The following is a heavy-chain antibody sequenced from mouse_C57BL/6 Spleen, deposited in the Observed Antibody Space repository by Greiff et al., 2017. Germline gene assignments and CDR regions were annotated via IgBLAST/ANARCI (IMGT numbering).Heavy chain of an antibody. CDR1: GFSINSDCY. D-gene: IGHD2-12*01. V-gene: IGHV3-3*01. Sequence: EVKLLESGPSLVRPSQSLSLTCTATGFSINSDCYWIWIRQFPGNKLEYIGYTLYSGITNYNPSLESQTYITRDTSKNQFSLKLSSVTTEDTDTDDCARLYPSYYARDYWGQGTSVTVSS. CDR2: TLYSGIT. CDR3: ARLYPSYYARDY. J-gene: IGHJ4*01.